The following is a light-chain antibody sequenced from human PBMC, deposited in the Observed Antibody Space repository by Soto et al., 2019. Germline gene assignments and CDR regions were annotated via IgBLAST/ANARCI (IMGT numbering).Light chain of an antibody. Sequence: IVLTQSPGTLSISPGERATVSCRASERVDSSYLAWYQQKPGQAPRLVIYGVSNRATGIPDRFSGSGSGTDFSLTISRLEPEDFAVYYCQQYGSSPYAFGPGTKVEIX. CDR2: GVS. J-gene: IGKJ2*01. CDR1: ERVDSSY. CDR3: QQYGSSPYA. V-gene: IGKV3-20*01.